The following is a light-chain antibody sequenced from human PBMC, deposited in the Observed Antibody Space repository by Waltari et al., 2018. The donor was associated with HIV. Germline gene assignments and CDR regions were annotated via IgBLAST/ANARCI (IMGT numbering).Light chain of an antibody. CDR2: EVS. J-gene: IGLJ2*01. Sequence: QSALTQPPSASGSPGQSVTISCTGTSSDVGGYNYVSWYQQHPGKAPKLMIYEVSKRPAGVPDCFSGSKSGNTASLTVSGLQAEEDADYYGSSYAGSNKVFGGGTKLTVL. V-gene: IGLV2-8*01. CDR1: SSDVGGYNY. CDR3: SSYAGSNKV.